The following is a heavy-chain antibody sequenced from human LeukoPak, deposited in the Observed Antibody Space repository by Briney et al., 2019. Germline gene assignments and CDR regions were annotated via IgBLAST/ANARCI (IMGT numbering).Heavy chain of an antibody. Sequence: PGRSLRLSCAASGFTFSSYGMHWVRQAPGKGLEWVAVISYDGSNKYYADSVKGRFTISRDNSKNTLYLQMNSLRAEGTAVYYCAEETDQLVPFDYWGQGTLVTVSS. D-gene: IGHD6-13*01. V-gene: IGHV3-30*18. CDR1: GFTFSSYG. J-gene: IGHJ4*02. CDR3: AEETDQLVPFDY. CDR2: ISYDGSNK.